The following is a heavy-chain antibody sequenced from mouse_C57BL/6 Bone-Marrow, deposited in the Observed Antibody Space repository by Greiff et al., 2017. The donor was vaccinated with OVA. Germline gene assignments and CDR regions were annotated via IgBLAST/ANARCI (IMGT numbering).Heavy chain of an antibody. Sequence: DVHLVESGGGLVKPGGSLKLSCAASGFTFSSYAMSWVRQTPEKRLEWVATISDGGSYTYYPDNVKGRFTISRDNAKNNLYLQMSHLKSEDTAMYYCARERIMITTGWYFDVWGTGTTVTVSS. V-gene: IGHV5-4*01. CDR3: ARERIMITTGWYFDV. J-gene: IGHJ1*03. CDR2: ISDGGSYT. D-gene: IGHD2-4*01. CDR1: GFTFSSYA.